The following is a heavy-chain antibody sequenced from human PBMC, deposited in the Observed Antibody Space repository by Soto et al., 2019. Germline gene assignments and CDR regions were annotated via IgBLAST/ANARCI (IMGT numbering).Heavy chain of an antibody. J-gene: IGHJ4*02. CDR1: GFSLSSTRLA. CDR3: AHIVVAGLGYYFDY. D-gene: IGHD6-19*01. Sequence: QITLKESGPTLVKPTQTLTLTCTFSGFSLSSTRLAVGWIRQPPGKALEWLALIYWDDDKRYRPFLKSRRTITKDTSKIQGVLTMSNMDPVDTARYYCAHIVVAGLGYYFDYWGQGTLVTVSS. V-gene: IGHV2-5*02. CDR2: IYWDDDK.